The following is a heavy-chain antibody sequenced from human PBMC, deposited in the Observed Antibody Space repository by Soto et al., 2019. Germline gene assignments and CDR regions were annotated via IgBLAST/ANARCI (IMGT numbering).Heavy chain of an antibody. Sequence: QVKLVQYGTEVKKPGASIKVSSKASGSSFATSGMSWFRQAPGQGLEWMGWISAYNGNTNYEQNLQDRVTMTTDTSTNPADLEVRNLRSDDTAVYYCARAGQYYDASGYANWGQGTLVTVSS. CDR3: ARAGQYYDASGYAN. V-gene: IGHV1-18*01. CDR2: ISAYNGNT. CDR1: GSSFATSG. D-gene: IGHD3-22*01. J-gene: IGHJ4*02.